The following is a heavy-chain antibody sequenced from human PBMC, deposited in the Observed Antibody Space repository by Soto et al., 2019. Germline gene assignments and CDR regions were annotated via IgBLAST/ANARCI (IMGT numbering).Heavy chain of an antibody. Sequence: SETLSLTCAVYGGSFSGYYWSWIRQPPGKGLEWIGEINHSGSTNYNPSLKSRVTISVDTSKNQFSLKLSSVTAADTAVYYCARGAVGYCTNGVCLWYYYYRMDVWGQGTTVTVSS. CDR2: INHSGST. V-gene: IGHV4-34*01. CDR3: ARGAVGYCTNGVCLWYYYYRMDV. D-gene: IGHD2-8*01. CDR1: GGSFSGYY. J-gene: IGHJ6*02.